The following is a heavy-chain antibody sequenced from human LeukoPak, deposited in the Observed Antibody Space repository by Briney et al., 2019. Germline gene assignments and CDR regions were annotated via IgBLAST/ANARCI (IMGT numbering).Heavy chain of an antibody. CDR2: IKQDGSDR. V-gene: IGHV3-7*03. Sequence: PGGSLRLSCAASGFTFRNYWMSWVRQAPGMGLEWVANIKQDGSDRNYVTSVRGRFTISRDNAESSLYLQMNSLRAEDTAVYYCVRNLAVAGTCFDSWGQGTLVTVSS. CDR3: VRNLAVAGTCFDS. D-gene: IGHD6-19*01. J-gene: IGHJ4*02. CDR1: GFTFRNYW.